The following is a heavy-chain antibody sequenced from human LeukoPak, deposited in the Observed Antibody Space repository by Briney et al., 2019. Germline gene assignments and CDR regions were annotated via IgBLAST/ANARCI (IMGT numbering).Heavy chain of an antibody. CDR1: GFTFSSYG. CDR2: IRYDGSNK. V-gene: IGHV3-30*02. J-gene: IGHJ4*02. CDR3: VSGRTRDSSSWYMADGGY. D-gene: IGHD6-13*01. Sequence: GGSLRLSCAASGFTFSSYGMHWVRQAPGKGLEWVAFIRYDGSNKYYADSVKGRFTISRDNSKNTLYLQMNSLRAEDTAVYYCVSGRTRDSSSWYMADGGYWGQGTLVTVSS.